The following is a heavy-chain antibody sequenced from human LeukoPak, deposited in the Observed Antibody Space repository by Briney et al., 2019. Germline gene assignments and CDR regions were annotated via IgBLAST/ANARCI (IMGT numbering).Heavy chain of an antibody. CDR1: SGSISGYF. J-gene: IGHJ4*02. Sequence: SETLSLTCTVSSGSISGYFWTWIRQPPGKGLEWIGHIYYSGSTNYNPSLKSRVTISVDSSKNQFSLKVNSVTAADTAVYYCARAQYSGSCFDYGGQGTLVTVSS. CDR2: IYYSGST. V-gene: IGHV4-59*13. CDR3: ARAQYSGSCFDY. D-gene: IGHD1-26*01.